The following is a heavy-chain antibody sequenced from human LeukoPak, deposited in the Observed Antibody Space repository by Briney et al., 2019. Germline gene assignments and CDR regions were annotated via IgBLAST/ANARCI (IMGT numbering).Heavy chain of an antibody. CDR1: GYSVSSSDYY. J-gene: IGHJ4*02. V-gene: IGHV4-39*07. CDR3: ARIFDS. Sequence: KSSETLSLTCSVSGYSVSSSDYYWGWIRQSPGTGLEWIGDVFYNGKTYYNPSLRSRVTISIDTSRNQFSLRLTSVTAADTAVYYCARIFDSWDQGTLVTVSS. CDR2: VFYNGKT.